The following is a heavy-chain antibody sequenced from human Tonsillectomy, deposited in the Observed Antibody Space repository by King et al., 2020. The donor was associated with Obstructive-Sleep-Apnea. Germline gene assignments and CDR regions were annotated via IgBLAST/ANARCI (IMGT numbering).Heavy chain of an antibody. CDR3: ARGHSVVVTAIFWFDP. CDR2: IISSSSYI. D-gene: IGHD2-21*02. Sequence: VQLVESGGGLVKPGGSLRLSCAASGFTFSSYSMNWVRQAPGKGLEWVSSIISSSSYIYYADSVKGRFTISRDNAKNSLYLQMNSLRAEDTAVYYCARGHSVVVTAIFWFDPWGQGTLVTVSS. J-gene: IGHJ5*02. V-gene: IGHV3-21*01. CDR1: GFTFSSYS.